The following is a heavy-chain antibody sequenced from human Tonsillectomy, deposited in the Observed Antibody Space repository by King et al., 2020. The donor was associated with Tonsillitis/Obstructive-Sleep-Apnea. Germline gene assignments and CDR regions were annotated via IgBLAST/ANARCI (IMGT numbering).Heavy chain of an antibody. CDR3: ARGSLGSRSYYYFYYMDV. CDR1: GFTFDDYA. Sequence: VQLVESGGGVVRPGGSLRLSCAASGFTFDDYAMSWVRQAPGKGLEWVSGINWNGGSVGYADSVKGRFTISRDNAKNSLYLQINSLRAEDTALYYCARGSLGSRSYYYFYYMDVWGKGTTVTVSS. CDR2: INWNGGSV. J-gene: IGHJ6*03. V-gene: IGHV3-20*04. D-gene: IGHD3-16*01.